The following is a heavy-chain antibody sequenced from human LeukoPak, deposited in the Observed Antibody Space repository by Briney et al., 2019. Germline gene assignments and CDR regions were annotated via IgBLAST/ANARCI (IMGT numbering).Heavy chain of an antibody. Sequence: GGSLRLSCAASGFTVSSNYMSWVRQAPGKGLEWVSVIYSGGSTYYADSVKGRFTISRDNPKNTLYLQMNSLRAEDTAVYYCARANYYDSSGYYYYMDVWGKGTTVTVSS. CDR1: GFTVSSNY. CDR3: ARANYYDSSGYYYYMDV. D-gene: IGHD3-22*01. J-gene: IGHJ6*03. V-gene: IGHV3-53*01. CDR2: IYSGGST.